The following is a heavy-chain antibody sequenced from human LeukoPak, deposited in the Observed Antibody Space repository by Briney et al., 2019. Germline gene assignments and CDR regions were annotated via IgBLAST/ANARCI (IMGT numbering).Heavy chain of an antibody. V-gene: IGHV1-2*06. CDR1: GYTFTGYY. D-gene: IGHD3-22*01. CDR2: INPNSGGT. CDR3: ARATSYYYDSRNFDY. J-gene: IGHJ4*02. Sequence: ASVKVSCKASGYTFTGYYMHWVRQAPGQGLEWMGRINPNSGGTNYAQKFQGRVTTTRDTSISTAYMELSRLRSDDTAVYYCARATSYYYDSRNFDYWGQGTLVTVSS.